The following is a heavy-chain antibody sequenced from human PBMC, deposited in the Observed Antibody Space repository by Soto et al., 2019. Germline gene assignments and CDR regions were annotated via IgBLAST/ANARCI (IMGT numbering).Heavy chain of an antibody. D-gene: IGHD3-16*01. V-gene: IGHV1-18*01. CDR1: GYTFTSYG. CDR2: INGYNGNT. Sequence: QVQLVQSGAEVKKPGASVKVSCKASGYTFTSYGISWVRQAPGQGLEWMGWINGYNGNTNHAQKLQGRVTMSTDTSTGTAYMELRSLRSDDSAVYYCARRGAVPYYYYGVDVWGQGTTVTVSS. CDR3: ARRGAVPYYYYGVDV. J-gene: IGHJ6*02.